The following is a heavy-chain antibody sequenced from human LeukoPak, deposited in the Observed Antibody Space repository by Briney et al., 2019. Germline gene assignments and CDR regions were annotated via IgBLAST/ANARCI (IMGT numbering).Heavy chain of an antibody. Sequence: SQTLSLTCTVSGGSISSGSYYWSWIRQPARKGLEWIGRIYTSGSTNYNPSLKSRVTISVDTSKNQFSLKLSSVTAADTAVYYCARVTTGGYYNCWGQGTLVTVSS. CDR3: ARVTTGGYYNC. D-gene: IGHD3-22*01. CDR1: GGSISSGSYY. V-gene: IGHV4-61*02. J-gene: IGHJ4*02. CDR2: IYTSGST.